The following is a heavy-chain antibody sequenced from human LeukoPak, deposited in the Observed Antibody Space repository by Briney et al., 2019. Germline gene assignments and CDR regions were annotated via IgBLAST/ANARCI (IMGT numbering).Heavy chain of an antibody. CDR1: GYSLTNYY. CDR3: ARGAPTTRIGAGRFDY. Sequence: RASGKVSCKAFGYSLTNYYVHGVRQAPGQGREWMGESNPSGGSTSYAQKFQGRITVTRDTYTNTVYMDLSSLRSEDTATYYCARGAPTTRIGAGRFDYWGQGSLLTVAS. CDR2: SNPSGGST. V-gene: IGHV1-46*01. D-gene: IGHD5-12*01. J-gene: IGHJ4*02.